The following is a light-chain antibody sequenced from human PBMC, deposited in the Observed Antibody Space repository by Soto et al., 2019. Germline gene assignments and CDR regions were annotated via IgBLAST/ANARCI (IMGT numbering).Light chain of an antibody. Sequence: EIVLTQSPGTLSLSPGERATLSCRASQSVTSGDLAWYQQKPGQAPRLLMYGASRRITGVPDRFSGSGSGTDFTLTIIRLQPEDFAVYYCQQYGNFPRTFGQGTKVEIK. J-gene: IGKJ1*01. V-gene: IGKV3-20*01. CDR2: GAS. CDR3: QQYGNFPRT. CDR1: QSVTSGD.